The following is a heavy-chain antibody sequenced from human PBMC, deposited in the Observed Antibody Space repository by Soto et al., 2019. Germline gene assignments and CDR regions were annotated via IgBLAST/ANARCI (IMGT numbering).Heavy chain of an antibody. CDR1: GFTFSSYG. D-gene: IGHD2-2*01. CDR2: IWFNGRNK. CDR3: AREKGASRYYFGLDV. J-gene: IGHJ6*02. V-gene: IGHV3-33*01. Sequence: WSLRLSCAASGFTFSSYGMHWVRQAPGKGLEWVAVIWFNGRNKYYADSVKGRFTISRDNSKNTLYLQMSSLRAEDTAVYYCAREKGASRYYFGLDVWGQGTTVTVYS.